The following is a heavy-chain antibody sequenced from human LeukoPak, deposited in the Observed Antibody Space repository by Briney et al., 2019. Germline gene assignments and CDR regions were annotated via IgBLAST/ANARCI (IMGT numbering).Heavy chain of an antibody. J-gene: IGHJ4*02. CDR2: ISAYNGNT. V-gene: IGHV1-18*01. CDR3: ARGYYYDSSGYYYGDY. Sequence: GASVKVSCKASGYTFTSYGISWVRQAPGQGLEWMGWISAYNGNTNYAQKLQGRVTMTTDTSTSTAYMELRSLRSGDTAVYYCARGYYYDSSGYYYGDYWGQGTLVTVSS. D-gene: IGHD3-22*01. CDR1: GYTFTSYG.